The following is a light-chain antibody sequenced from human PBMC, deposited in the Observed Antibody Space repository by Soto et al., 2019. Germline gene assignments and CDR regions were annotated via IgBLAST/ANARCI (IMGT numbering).Light chain of an antibody. CDR3: MQDLQTPLT. Sequence: DIVMTHSPLSLPVTPGEPASISCRSSQSLLHSNGYNYLDWYLQKPGQSPQLLIYLGSNRASGVPDRFIGSGSGTDFTLKISRVEAEDVGVYYCMQDLQTPLTFGGGTKVEIK. J-gene: IGKJ4*01. CDR2: LGS. V-gene: IGKV2-28*01. CDR1: QSLLHSNGYNY.